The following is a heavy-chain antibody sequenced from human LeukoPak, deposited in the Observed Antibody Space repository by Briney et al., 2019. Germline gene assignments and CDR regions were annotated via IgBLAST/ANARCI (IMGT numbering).Heavy chain of an antibody. Sequence: GGSLRLSCAASGFTFSSDSMNWVRQAPGKGLEWVSYISGSGSTAYYADSVKGRFTISRDNGKNSLYLQMNSLRAEDTAIYYCAREGGPPRAFDIWGQGTMVTVSS. CDR1: GFTFSSDS. J-gene: IGHJ3*02. D-gene: IGHD1-14*01. CDR3: AREGGPPRAFDI. CDR2: ISGSGSTA. V-gene: IGHV3-48*04.